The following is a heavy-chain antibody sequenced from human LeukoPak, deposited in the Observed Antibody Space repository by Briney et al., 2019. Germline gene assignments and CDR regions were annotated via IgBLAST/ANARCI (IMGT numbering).Heavy chain of an antibody. V-gene: IGHV4-31*03. CDR1: GGSISSGGYY. CDR2: IYYSGST. Sequence: SSETLSLTCTVSGGSISSGGYYWSWIRQHPGKGLEWIGYIYYSGSTYYNPSLKSRVTISVDTSKNQFSLKLSSVTAADTAVYYCARGRRGYSWAGYFDYWGQGTLVTVSS. J-gene: IGHJ4*02. D-gene: IGHD5-18*01. CDR3: ARGRRGYSWAGYFDY.